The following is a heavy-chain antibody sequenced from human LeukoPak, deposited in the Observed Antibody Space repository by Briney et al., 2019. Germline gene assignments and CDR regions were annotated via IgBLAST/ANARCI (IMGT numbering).Heavy chain of an antibody. J-gene: IGHJ4*02. D-gene: IGHD5-18*01. CDR3: ARNVRDTGTFDY. CDR1: GYTFTSYD. CDR2: MNPNSDNT. Sequence: GASVKVSCKASGYTFTSYDINWGRQAPGQGLEWMGWMNPNSDNTGYAQKFQGRVTMTRNPSISTAYMELSSLRSEDTAVYYCARNVRDTGTFDYWGQGTLVTVSS. V-gene: IGHV1-8*01.